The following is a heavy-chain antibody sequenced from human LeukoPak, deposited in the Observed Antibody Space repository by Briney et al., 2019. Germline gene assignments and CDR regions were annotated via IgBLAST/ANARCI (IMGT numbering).Heavy chain of an antibody. CDR2: IIPIFGIA. CDR1: GGTFSSYA. V-gene: IGHV1-69*04. J-gene: IGHJ4*02. CDR3: ARMAARGARELTAVDY. D-gene: IGHD6-6*01. Sequence: VASVKVSCKASGGTFSSYAISWVRQAPGQGLEWMGRIIPIFGIANYAQKFQGRVTITADKSTSTAYMELSSLRSEDTAVYYCARMAARGARELTAVDYWGQGTLVTVSS.